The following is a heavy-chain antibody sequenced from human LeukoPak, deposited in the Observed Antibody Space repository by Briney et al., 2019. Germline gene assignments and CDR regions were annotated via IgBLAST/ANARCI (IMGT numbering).Heavy chain of an antibody. Sequence: SETLSLTCTVSGGSISSYYWRWIRQPPGKGLEWVGYIYYSGSTNYNPSLKSRVTISVDTSKNQFSLKLSSVTAADTAVYYCASSIFGVVMSFDIWGQGTMVTVSS. V-gene: IGHV4-59*08. CDR2: IYYSGST. D-gene: IGHD3-3*01. CDR1: GGSISSYY. CDR3: ASSIFGVVMSFDI. J-gene: IGHJ3*02.